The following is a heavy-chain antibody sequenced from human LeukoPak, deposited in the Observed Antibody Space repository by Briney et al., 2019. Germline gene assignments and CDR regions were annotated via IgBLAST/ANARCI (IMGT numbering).Heavy chain of an antibody. Sequence: SETLSLTCTVSGGSISRSRDYWVWIRQPPGKGLEWIGSIYYSGSGSYNPSLKSRVTISVDTSKNQFSLKLSSVTAADTAVYFCARSFYLGGMEVWGQGTMVTVSS. CDR3: ARSFYLGGMEV. CDR2: IYYSGSG. CDR1: GGSISRSRDY. J-gene: IGHJ6*02. D-gene: IGHD3-16*02. V-gene: IGHV4-39*01.